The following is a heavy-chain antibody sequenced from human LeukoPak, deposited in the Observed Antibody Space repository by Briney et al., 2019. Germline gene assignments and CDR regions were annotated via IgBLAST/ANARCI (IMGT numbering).Heavy chain of an antibody. Sequence: GGSLRLSCAASGFTFSSYAMSWVRQAPGKGLEWVSAISGSGGSTYYADSVKGRFTISRDDSKNTLYLQMNSLRAEDTAVYFCANDAAQQQLSNLFFGMDVWGQGTTVTVSS. CDR3: ANDAAQQQLSNLFFGMDV. V-gene: IGHV3-23*01. CDR2: ISGSGGST. D-gene: IGHD6-13*01. CDR1: GFTFSSYA. J-gene: IGHJ6*02.